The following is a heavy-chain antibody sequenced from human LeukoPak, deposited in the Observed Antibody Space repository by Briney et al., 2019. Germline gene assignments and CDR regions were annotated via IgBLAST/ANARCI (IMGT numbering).Heavy chain of an antibody. D-gene: IGHD3-10*01. CDR2: IHTSGST. Sequence: KASETLSLTCTVSGGSISSYYWSWIRQPAGKGLEWIGRIHTSGSTNYNPSLKSRVTISVDTSKNQFSLKLSSVTAADTAVYYCARAQRTYYYGSGRLIAYYFDYWGQGTLVTVSS. CDR3: ARAQRTYYYGSGRLIAYYFDY. J-gene: IGHJ4*02. V-gene: IGHV4-4*07. CDR1: GGSISSYY.